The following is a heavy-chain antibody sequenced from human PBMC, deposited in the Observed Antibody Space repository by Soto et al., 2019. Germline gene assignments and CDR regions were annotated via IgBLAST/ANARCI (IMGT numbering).Heavy chain of an antibody. CDR3: AKDMRGGWYGGVYYFDY. D-gene: IGHD6-19*01. Sequence: GGSLRLSCAASGFTFNDYDMSWVRQAPGKGLEWVSGINWNGGSTGYADSVNGRFTISRDNAKNPLYLQINSLRAEDTALYYCAKDMRGGWYGGVYYFDYWGQGTLVTVSS. J-gene: IGHJ4*02. CDR1: GFTFNDYD. CDR2: INWNGGST. V-gene: IGHV3-20*04.